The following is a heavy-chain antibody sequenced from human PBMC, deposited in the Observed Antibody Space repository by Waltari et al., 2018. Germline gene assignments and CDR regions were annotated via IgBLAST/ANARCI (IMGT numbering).Heavy chain of an antibody. J-gene: IGHJ4*02. CDR3: ARANSDVGPKEVFPDY. CDR1: GFTFSSSS. Sequence: EVQLVESGGGLVKPGGSLRLSCAASGFTFSSSSMNWVRQAPGKGLVWVSSISSSSSYIYYADSVKGRFTISRDNAKNSLYLQMNSLRAEDTAVYYCARANSDVGPKEVFPDYWGQGTLVTVSS. D-gene: IGHD1-26*01. CDR2: ISSSSSYI. V-gene: IGHV3-21*03.